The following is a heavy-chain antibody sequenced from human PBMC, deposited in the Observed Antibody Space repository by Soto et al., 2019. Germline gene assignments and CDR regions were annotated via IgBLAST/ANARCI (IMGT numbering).Heavy chain of an antibody. CDR2: IYYSGST. CDR3: ARTLPSSGTYYIPPFYYYGMDV. V-gene: IGHV4-39*01. Sequence: TLCVSYTFSAGSTSPNRYHLCRIRQPTGKGLEWIGSIYYSGSTYYNPSLKSRVTISVDTSKNQFSLKLSSVTAADTAVYYCARTLPSSGTYYIPPFYYYGMDVWGQGTTVS. J-gene: IGHJ6*02. CDR1: AGSTSPNRYH. D-gene: IGHD3-10*01.